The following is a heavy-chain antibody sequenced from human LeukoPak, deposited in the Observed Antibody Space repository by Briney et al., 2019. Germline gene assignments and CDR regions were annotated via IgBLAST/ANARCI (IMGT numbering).Heavy chain of an antibody. CDR2: IKSKPDGETT. CDR1: GFTFSNAW. CDR3: STGGYFFDY. Sequence: GGSLRLSCAGSGFTFSNAWMNRVRQTPGKGLEWVGRIKSKPDGETTDYAAPVKGRFTISRDDSKNTVFLQMNSLKTEDTAVYYCSTGGYFFDYWGQGTLVTVSS. V-gene: IGHV3-15*01. J-gene: IGHJ4*02.